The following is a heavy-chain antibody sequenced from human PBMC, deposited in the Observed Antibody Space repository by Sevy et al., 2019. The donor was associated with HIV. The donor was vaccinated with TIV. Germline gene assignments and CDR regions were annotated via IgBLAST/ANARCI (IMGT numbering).Heavy chain of an antibody. V-gene: IGHV4-30-2*01. D-gene: IGHD5-18*01. J-gene: IGHJ4*02. CDR3: ASGEKRGYSYGFPFY. Sequence: LRLSCAASGFTFSSYAMSWVRQAPGKGLEWIGYIYHSGSTYYNPSLKSRVTISVDRSKNQFSLKLSSVTAADTAVYYCASGEKRGYSYGFPFYWGQGTLVTVSS. CDR1: GFTFSSYA. CDR2: IYHSGST.